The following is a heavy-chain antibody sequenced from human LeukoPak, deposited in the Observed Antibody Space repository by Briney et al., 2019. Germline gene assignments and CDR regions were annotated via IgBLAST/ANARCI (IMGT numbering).Heavy chain of an antibody. CDR3: ARGHSIAPYYYYYYMDV. D-gene: IGHD6-6*01. V-gene: IGHV4-34*01. CDR1: GGSFSGYY. Sequence: SETLSLTCAVYGGSFSGYYWSWIRQPPGKGLEWIGEINHSGSTNYNPSLKSRVTISVGTSKNQFSLKLRSVTAADTAVYYCARGHSIAPYYYYYYMDVWGKGTTVTVSS. CDR2: INHSGST. J-gene: IGHJ6*03.